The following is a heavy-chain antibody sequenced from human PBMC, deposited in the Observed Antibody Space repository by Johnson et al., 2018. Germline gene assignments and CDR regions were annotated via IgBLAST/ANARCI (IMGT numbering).Heavy chain of an antibody. D-gene: IGHD1-26*01. CDR1: GGSISSYY. CDR2: IYYSGST. CDR3: ARAGSGDYYYGMDV. V-gene: IGHV4-59*01. J-gene: IGHJ6*02. Sequence: QVQLQESGPGLVKPSETLSLTCTVSGGSISSYYWSWIRQPPGKGLEWIGYIYYSGSTNYNPSLKSRVTISVDTSKNQFSLKLSYVTAADTAVYYCARAGSGDYYYGMDVWGQGTTVTVSS.